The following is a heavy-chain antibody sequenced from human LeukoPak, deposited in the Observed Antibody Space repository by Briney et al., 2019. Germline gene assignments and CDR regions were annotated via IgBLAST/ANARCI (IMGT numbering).Heavy chain of an antibody. CDR1: GYTFTGYY. Sequence: ASVKLSCNSSGYTFTGYYKHWVRQAPGPGLEWMGWIKPNRGGTNYAQKFQGRVTMTRDTSISTAYMELSRLRSDDTAVYYCARSRLQLWLRALVYWGQGTLVTVSS. V-gene: IGHV1-2*02. CDR3: ARSRLQLWLRALVY. CDR2: IKPNRGGT. D-gene: IGHD5-18*01. J-gene: IGHJ4*02.